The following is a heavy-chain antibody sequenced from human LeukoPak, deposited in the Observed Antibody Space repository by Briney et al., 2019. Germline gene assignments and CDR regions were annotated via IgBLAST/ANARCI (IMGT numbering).Heavy chain of an antibody. J-gene: IGHJ5*02. CDR2: ISGSGGST. Sequence: GGSLRLSCAASGFTFSSYAMSWVRQAPGKGLEWVSAISGSGGSTYYADSVKGRFTISTDNSKNTLYLQMNSLRAEDTAVYYCAKVRRAEEGVDWVDWFDPWGQGTLVTVSS. CDR1: GFTFSSYA. V-gene: IGHV3-23*01. D-gene: IGHD5-24*01. CDR3: AKVRRAEEGVDWVDWFDP.